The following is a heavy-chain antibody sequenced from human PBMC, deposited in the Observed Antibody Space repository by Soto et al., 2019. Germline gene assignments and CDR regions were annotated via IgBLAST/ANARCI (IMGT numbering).Heavy chain of an antibody. V-gene: IGHV1-2*02. Sequence: VASVKVSCKASGYSFIGYYMHWVRQAPGQGLEWMGWINPKSGVTNYAQKFQGRVTMTRDTSITTAYMELSSLRSDDTAVYYCARGDVNWFDPWGQGTRVTVSS. J-gene: IGHJ5*02. CDR1: GYSFIGYY. D-gene: IGHD2-21*02. CDR3: ARGDVNWFDP. CDR2: INPKSGVT.